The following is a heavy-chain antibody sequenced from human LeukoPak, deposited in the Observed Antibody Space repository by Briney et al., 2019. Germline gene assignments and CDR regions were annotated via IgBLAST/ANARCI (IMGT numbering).Heavy chain of an antibody. D-gene: IGHD2-2*02. Sequence: GGSLRLSCAASGFTFSSYGMHWVRQAPGKGLEWVAVISYDGSNKYYADSVKGRFTISRDNSKNTLYLQMNSLRAEDTAVYYCAKGGYCSSTCCYMPYPFDYWGQGTLVTVSS. CDR3: AKGGYCSSTCCYMPYPFDY. CDR1: GFTFSSYG. CDR2: ISYDGSNK. J-gene: IGHJ4*02. V-gene: IGHV3-30*18.